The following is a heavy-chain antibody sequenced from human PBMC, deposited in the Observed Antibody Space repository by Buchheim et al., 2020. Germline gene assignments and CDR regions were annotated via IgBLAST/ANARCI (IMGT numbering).Heavy chain of an antibody. CDR1: GFTVSSNY. CDR3: ARGPFGIFGPYYYYGMDV. Sequence: EVQLVESGGGLVQPGGSLRLSCAASGFTVSSNYMSWVRQAPGKGLAWVSVIYSGGSTYYADSVTGRFTISRDNSKHTLYLQMNSLRAEDTAVYYCARGPFGIFGPYYYYGMDVWGQGTT. J-gene: IGHJ6*02. V-gene: IGHV3-66*02. D-gene: IGHD3-3*01. CDR2: IYSGGST.